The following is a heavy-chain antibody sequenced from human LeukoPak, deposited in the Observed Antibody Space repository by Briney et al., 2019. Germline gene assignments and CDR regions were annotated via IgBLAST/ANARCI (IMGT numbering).Heavy chain of an antibody. CDR3: AKAWGAAGTFDS. D-gene: IGHD6-13*01. V-gene: IGHV3-23*01. CDR2: ITPSDSGT. J-gene: IGHJ4*02. Sequence: GGSLRLSCAASGFTFSSYAMTWVRQAPGKGLEWVSTITPSDSGTYYADFVRGRFTISRDNSKNTLYVQMNSLRVEDTAVYYCAKAWGAAGTFDSWGQGTLVTVSS. CDR1: GFTFSSYA.